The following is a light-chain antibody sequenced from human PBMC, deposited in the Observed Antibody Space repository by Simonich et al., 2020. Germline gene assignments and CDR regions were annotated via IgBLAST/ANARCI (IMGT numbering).Light chain of an antibody. Sequence: DIVMTQSPDSLAVSLGERATINCTSSQSVLNSSNNKNYLAWYQQKPGQPPKLSIYWASTRESGVPDRFIGSGSGTDVTLTISSLQAEDVAVYYCQQYYSTPRTFGQGTKVEIK. CDR2: WAS. CDR1: QSVLNSSNNKNY. CDR3: QQYYSTPRT. V-gene: IGKV4-1*01. J-gene: IGKJ1*01.